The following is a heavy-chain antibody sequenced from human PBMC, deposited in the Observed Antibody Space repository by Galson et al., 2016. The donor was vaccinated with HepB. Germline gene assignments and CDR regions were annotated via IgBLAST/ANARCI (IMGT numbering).Heavy chain of an antibody. CDR1: GFAFSSFG. Sequence: SLRLSCAASGFAFSSFGMHWVRQAPGKGLEWVAVIWYDGSYKYYVDSVKGRFSVSRDNSKNTMYLQMNSLRVDDTAVYYCASSRRGRYPLNGSFDIWGQGTMVTVSS. V-gene: IGHV3-33*01. D-gene: IGHD1-26*01. CDR2: IWYDGSYK. CDR3: ASSRRGRYPLNGSFDI. J-gene: IGHJ3*02.